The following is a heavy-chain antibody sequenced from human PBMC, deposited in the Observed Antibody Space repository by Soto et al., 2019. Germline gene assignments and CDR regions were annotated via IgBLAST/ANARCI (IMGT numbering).Heavy chain of an antibody. V-gene: IGHV5-10-1*01. Sequence: PGESLKISCKGSGYSFTSYWINWVRQMPGKGLEWMGRIDPIDSYTNYSPYFQGHVTISADKSISTAYLQWSSLKASDTAMYYCASSPRGYCSSTSCRELGNYYGMDVWGQGTTVTVSS. CDR3: ASSPRGYCSSTSCRELGNYYGMDV. CDR1: GYSFTSYW. CDR2: IDPIDSYT. J-gene: IGHJ6*02. D-gene: IGHD2-2*01.